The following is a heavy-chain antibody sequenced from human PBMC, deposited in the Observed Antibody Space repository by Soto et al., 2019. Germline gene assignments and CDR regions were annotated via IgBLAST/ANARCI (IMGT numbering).Heavy chain of an antibody. CDR2: IYWDDVK. J-gene: IGHJ4*02. Sequence: QITLNESGPTVVRPTETLTLTCRFSGFSRTTSGVGVGWIRQSPGKAPEWLALIYWDDVKRYSAFLKSRLTITKDTSKNLVVLTVSDLDRTHTATYYFAHRVLRTVFGLVTTTAIYFDFWGQGTPVAVSS. V-gene: IGHV2-5*02. CDR3: AHRVLRTVFGLVTTTAIYFDF. D-gene: IGHD3-3*01. CDR1: GFSRTTSGVG.